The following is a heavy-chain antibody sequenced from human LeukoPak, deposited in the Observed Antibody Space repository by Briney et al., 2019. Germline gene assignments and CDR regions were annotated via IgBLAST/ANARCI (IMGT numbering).Heavy chain of an antibody. CDR2: IYYSKNT. CDR3: VSPRGFSYGYFDY. V-gene: IGHV4-39*01. D-gene: IGHD5-18*01. J-gene: IGHJ4*02. Sequence: SETLSLTCTVSGGSISSSSADWGWIRQPQGKGLEWIGRIYYSKNTYYTPSLKSLVTISADTSKNQFSLTLGSVSATDTAVYYCVSPRGFSYGYFDYWGQGTLVTVSS. CDR1: GGSISSSSAD.